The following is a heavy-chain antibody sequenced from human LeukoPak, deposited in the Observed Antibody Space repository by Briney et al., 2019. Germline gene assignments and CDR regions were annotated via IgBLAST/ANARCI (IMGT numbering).Heavy chain of an antibody. CDR3: ARRVGATGWFDP. CDR1: GYSFTSYW. Sequence: EESLQISCQGSGYSFTSYWISWVRQMPGKGLEWMGRIDPSDSYTNYSPSFQGHVTISADKSISTAYLQWSSLKASDTAMYYCARRVGATGWFDPWGQGTLVTVSS. D-gene: IGHD1-26*01. J-gene: IGHJ5*02. V-gene: IGHV5-10-1*01. CDR2: IDPSDSYT.